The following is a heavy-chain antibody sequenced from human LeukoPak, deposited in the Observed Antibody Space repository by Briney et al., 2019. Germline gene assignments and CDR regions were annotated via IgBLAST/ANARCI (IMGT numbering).Heavy chain of an antibody. CDR1: GFTFSSYA. CDR3: AKGQILREDPY. J-gene: IGHJ4*02. CDR2: ISGSGGST. D-gene: IGHD3-10*01. V-gene: IGHV3-23*01. Sequence: GGSLRVSCAASGFTFSSYAMSWVRQARGKGLEWVSAISGSGGSTYYADSVKGRFTISRDNSKNTLYLQMNSLRAEDTAVYYCAKGQILREDPYWGQGTLVTVSS.